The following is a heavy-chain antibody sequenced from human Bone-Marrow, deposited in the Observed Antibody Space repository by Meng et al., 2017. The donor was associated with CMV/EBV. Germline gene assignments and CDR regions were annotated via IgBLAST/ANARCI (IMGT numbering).Heavy chain of an antibody. D-gene: IGHD6-6*01. V-gene: IGHV4-39*01. Sequence: GSLRLSCTVSGGSISSSGYYWGWFRQPPGKGLEWIGSIYYSGSTYYKASLKSRVTISVDTSKNQFSMKLSSVTAADTAMYYCARHREGAIAGRSKGFDYWGQGTLVTVSS. CDR2: IYYSGST. CDR1: GGSISSSGYY. CDR3: ARHREGAIAGRSKGFDY. J-gene: IGHJ4*02.